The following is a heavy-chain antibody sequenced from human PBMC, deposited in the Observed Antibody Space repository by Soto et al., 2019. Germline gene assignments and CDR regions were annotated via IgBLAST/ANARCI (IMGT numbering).Heavy chain of an antibody. CDR3: ARSQASYYFDY. J-gene: IGHJ4*02. V-gene: IGHV3-30-3*01. CDR2: ISYDGSNK. D-gene: IGHD6-6*01. Sequence: VAVISYDGSNKYYADSVKGRFTISRDNSKNTLYLQMNSLRAEDTAVYYCARSQASYYFDYWGQGTLVTVSS.